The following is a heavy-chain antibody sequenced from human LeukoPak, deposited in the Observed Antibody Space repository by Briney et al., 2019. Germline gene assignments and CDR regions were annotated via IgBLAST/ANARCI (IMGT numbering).Heavy chain of an antibody. CDR1: GGSISSYY. Sequence: SETLSLTCTVSGGSISSYYWSWIRQPPGKGLEWIGYIYYSGSTNYNPSLKSRVTISVDTSKNQFSLKLSSVTAADTAVYYCARTEEYYYYYGMDVWGQGTTVTVSS. CDR3: ARTEEYYYYYGMDV. CDR2: IYYSGST. J-gene: IGHJ6*02. D-gene: IGHD1-14*01. V-gene: IGHV4-59*01.